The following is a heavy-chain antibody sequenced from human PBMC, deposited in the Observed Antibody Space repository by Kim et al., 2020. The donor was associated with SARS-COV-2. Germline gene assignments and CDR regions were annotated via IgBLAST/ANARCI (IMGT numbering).Heavy chain of an antibody. Sequence: GGSLRLSCAASGFTFSSYAMSWVRQAPGKGLEWVSAISGSGGSTYYADSVKGRFTISRDNSKNTLYLQMNSLRAEDTAVYYCAKDLPTLGELLMGYYYYGMDVWGQGTTVTVSS. CDR2: ISGSGGST. CDR1: GFTFSSYA. D-gene: IGHD3-10*01. J-gene: IGHJ6*02. V-gene: IGHV3-23*01. CDR3: AKDLPTLGELLMGYYYYGMDV.